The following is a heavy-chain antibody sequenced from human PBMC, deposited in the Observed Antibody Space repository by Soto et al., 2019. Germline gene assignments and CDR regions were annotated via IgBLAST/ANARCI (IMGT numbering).Heavy chain of an antibody. CDR1: GFTFSNYG. CDR3: TRDDEYSGNGMDV. V-gene: IGHV3-33*01. CDR2: ILNDGSNR. Sequence: QVQLVESGGGVVQPGRSLRLSCAASGFTFSNYGMHWVRQAPGKGLEWVAVILNDGSNRYHADSVKDRFTISRDNSKNILYLQMNSLRDEYTAVYYCTRDDEYSGNGMDVWGQGTTVTVS. J-gene: IGHJ6*02. D-gene: IGHD3-10*01.